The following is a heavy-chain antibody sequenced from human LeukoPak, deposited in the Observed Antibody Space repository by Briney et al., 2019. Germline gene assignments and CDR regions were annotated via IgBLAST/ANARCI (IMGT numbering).Heavy chain of an antibody. Sequence: SETLSLTCTVSGGFISSYYWSWIRQPPGKGLEWIGYIYYSGSINYNPSLKSRVTISVDTSKNQFSLKLSSVTAADTAVYYCARSISHISGSYPDYWGQGTLVTVSS. CDR3: ARSISHISGSYPDY. CDR2: IYYSGSI. J-gene: IGHJ4*02. CDR1: GGFISSYY. V-gene: IGHV4-59*08. D-gene: IGHD1-26*01.